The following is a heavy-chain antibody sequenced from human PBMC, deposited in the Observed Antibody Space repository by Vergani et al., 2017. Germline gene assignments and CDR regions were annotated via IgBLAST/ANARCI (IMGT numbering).Heavy chain of an antibody. CDR1: DGSINSRSYY. J-gene: IGHJ5*02. D-gene: IGHD2-15*01. V-gene: IGHV4-39*01. Sequence: QLLLQDSGPGQVKPSETLSLTCGVSDGSINSRSYYWAWIRQPPGKGLEWIGMMFYSGTTYYNPSLKSRDTIFLDTSKSQFSLKVTSVTAADTAVYYCTRHWAVVAANNWFDPWGQGTLVTVSS. CDR2: MFYSGTT. CDR3: TRHWAVVAANNWFDP.